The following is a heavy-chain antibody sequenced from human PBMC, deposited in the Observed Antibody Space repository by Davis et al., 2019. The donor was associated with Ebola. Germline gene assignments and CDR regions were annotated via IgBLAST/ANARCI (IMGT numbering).Heavy chain of an antibody. V-gene: IGHV1-2*04. J-gene: IGHJ6*02. CDR2: INPNSDGT. Sequence: AASVKVSCKASGYTFTGYYMHWVRQAPGQGLEWMGWINPNSDGTNYAQKFQGWVTMTRDTSISTAYMELRSLRSDDTAVYYCARDLEVIAAAGLVGYYYYGMDVWGQGTTVTVSS. CDR1: GYTFTGYY. D-gene: IGHD6-13*01. CDR3: ARDLEVIAAAGLVGYYYYGMDV.